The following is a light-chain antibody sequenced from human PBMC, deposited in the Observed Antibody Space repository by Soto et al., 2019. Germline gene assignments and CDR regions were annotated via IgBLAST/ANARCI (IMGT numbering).Light chain of an antibody. Sequence: SVVTQPPSVSGSPGQSVTISCTGTSSDVGGYNRVSWYQQPPGKAPKLLIYDVSNRPSGGSTRFSGSKSGNTASLTISGLQAEDEADYYCTSYATGSAYVFGPGTKVTVL. CDR2: DVS. V-gene: IGLV2-18*02. CDR1: SSDVGGYNR. CDR3: TSYATGSAYV. J-gene: IGLJ1*01.